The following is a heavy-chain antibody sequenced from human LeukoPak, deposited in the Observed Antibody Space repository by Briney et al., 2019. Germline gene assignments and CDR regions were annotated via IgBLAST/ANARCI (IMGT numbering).Heavy chain of an antibody. Sequence: ASVKVSCKASGGTFNSYAISWVRQAPGQGLEWMGRIIPILGIANYAQKFQGSVTITADKSTSTAYMELSSLRSEDTAMYYCASGHYGDYGQWSSMNYWGQGTLVTVSS. CDR3: ASGHYGDYGQWSSMNY. J-gene: IGHJ4*02. CDR1: GGTFNSYA. V-gene: IGHV1-69*04. CDR2: IIPILGIA. D-gene: IGHD4-17*01.